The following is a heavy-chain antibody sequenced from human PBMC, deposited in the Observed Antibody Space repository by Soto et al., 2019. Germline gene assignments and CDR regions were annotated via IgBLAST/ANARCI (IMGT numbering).Heavy chain of an antibody. V-gene: IGHV4-39*01. CDR1: VGSISSSSYY. CDR2: IYYSGST. Sequence: SETLSLTSTVSVGSISSSSYYWGWIRQPPGKGLEWIGSIYYSGSTYYNPSLKSRVTISVDTSKKQFSLKLSSVTAADTAVYYCARGSIFGRIFDYWGQGTLVTVSS. J-gene: IGHJ4*02. CDR3: ARGSIFGRIFDY. D-gene: IGHD3-3*02.